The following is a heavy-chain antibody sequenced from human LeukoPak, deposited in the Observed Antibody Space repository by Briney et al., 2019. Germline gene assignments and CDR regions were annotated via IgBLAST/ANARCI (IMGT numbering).Heavy chain of an antibody. CDR1: GGSISSYY. D-gene: IGHD1-1*01. V-gene: IGHV4-59*12. Sequence: SETLSLTCTVSGGSISSYYWSWIRQPPGKGLEWIGYIYYSGSTNYNPSLKSRVTISVDRSKNQFSLKLTSVAAADTAVYNCARGTEYYYFDYWGQGTLVTVSS. CDR2: IYYSGST. CDR3: ARGTEYYYFDY. J-gene: IGHJ4*02.